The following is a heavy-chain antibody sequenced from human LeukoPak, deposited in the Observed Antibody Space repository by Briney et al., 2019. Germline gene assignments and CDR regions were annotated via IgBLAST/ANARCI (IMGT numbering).Heavy chain of an antibody. Sequence: SETLSLTCTVSGGSIKGYHWSWIRQPPGKGMEWIGYIYSNEATEYKPSLKSRVTISADTSKNQFSLKLTSVTAADTAIYYCARRNDFHIWGQGTMVTVSS. V-gene: IGHV4-4*08. J-gene: IGHJ3*02. CDR1: GGSIKGYH. CDR2: IYSNEAT. CDR3: ARRNDFHI.